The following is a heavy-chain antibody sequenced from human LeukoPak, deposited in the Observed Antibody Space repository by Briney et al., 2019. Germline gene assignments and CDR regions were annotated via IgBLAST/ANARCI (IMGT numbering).Heavy chain of an antibody. CDR2: ISYVETSK. CDR1: GVPIASHS. Sequence: TLSLTCAVSGVPIASHSWWSWVRQAPGKGLEWVAVISYVETSKYYADSVKGRFTISRDNSKNMVYLQMNSLRAEDTAVYYCAREIGDYDFWSGTRGNGMDVWGQGTTVTVSS. CDR3: AREIGDYDFWSGTRGNGMDV. D-gene: IGHD3-3*01. V-gene: IGHV3-30*19. J-gene: IGHJ6*02.